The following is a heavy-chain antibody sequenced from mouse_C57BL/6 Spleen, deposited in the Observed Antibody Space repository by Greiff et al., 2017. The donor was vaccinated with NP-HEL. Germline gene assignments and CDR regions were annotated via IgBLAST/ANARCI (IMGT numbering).Heavy chain of an antibody. J-gene: IGHJ3*01. V-gene: IGHV1-5*01. CDR3: TRERTAQAPFAY. CDR1: GYTFTSYW. CDR2: IYPGNSDT. Sequence: VQLQQSGTVLARPGASVKMSCKTSGYTFTSYWMHWVKQRPGQGLEWIGAIYPGNSDTSYNQKFKGKAKLTAVTSASTAYMELSSLTNEDSAVYYCTRERTAQAPFAYWGQGTLVTVSA. D-gene: IGHD3-2*02.